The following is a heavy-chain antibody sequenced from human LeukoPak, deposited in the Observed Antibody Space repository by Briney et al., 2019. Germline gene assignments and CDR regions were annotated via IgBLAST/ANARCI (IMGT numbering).Heavy chain of an antibody. J-gene: IGHJ6*03. CDR3: ARKTTVVTPSGYYYYYMDV. Sequence: SQTLSLTCTVSGGSISSGSYYWSWIRQPAGKGLEWIGRIYTSGSTNYNPSLKSRVTISVDTSTNQFSLKLSSVTAADTAVYYCARKTTVVTPSGYYYYYMDVWGKGTTVTVSS. D-gene: IGHD4-23*01. CDR1: GGSISSGSYY. V-gene: IGHV4-61*02. CDR2: IYTSGST.